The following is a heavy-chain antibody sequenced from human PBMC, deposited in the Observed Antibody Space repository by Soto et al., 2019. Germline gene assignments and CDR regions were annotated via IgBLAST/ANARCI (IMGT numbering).Heavy chain of an antibody. D-gene: IGHD6-19*01. CDR3: AKAARIAVAGTKRFDP. V-gene: IGHV3-23*01. CDR1: GFTFSSYA. J-gene: IGHJ5*02. CDR2: ISGSGGST. Sequence: EVQLLESGGGLVQPGGSLRLSCAASGFTFSSYAMSWVRQAAGKGLEWVSAISGSGGSTYYADSVKGRFTISRDNSKNTLYLQMNSLRAEDTAVYYCAKAARIAVAGTKRFDPWGQGTLVTVSS.